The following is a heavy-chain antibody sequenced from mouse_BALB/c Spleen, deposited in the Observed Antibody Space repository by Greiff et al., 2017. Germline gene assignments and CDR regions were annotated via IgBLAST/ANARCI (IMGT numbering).Heavy chain of an antibody. CDR1: GYTFTSYW. CDR2: IYPGSGST. D-gene: IGHD1-2*01. Sequence: LHQPGSELVRPGASVKLSCKASGYTFTSYWMHWVKQRPGQGLEWIGNIYPGSGSTNYDEKFKSKATLTVDTSSSTAYMQLSSLTPEDSAVYYCTSRITAADYWGQGTTLTVSS. J-gene: IGHJ2*01. V-gene: IGHV1S22*01. CDR3: TSRITAADY.